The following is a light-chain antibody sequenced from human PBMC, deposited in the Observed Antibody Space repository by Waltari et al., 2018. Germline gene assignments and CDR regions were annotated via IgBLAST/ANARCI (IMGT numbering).Light chain of an antibody. V-gene: IGKV3-15*01. CDR3: QQTYSSPFT. J-gene: IGKJ3*01. Sequence: EIEMTQSPATLSVSPGERATLSCRASQSVGSKLAWYQQKPGQAPRLLIYDAYTRATGIPARFTGSGSGTEFTLTISSLQSEDFATYFCQQTYSSPFTFGPGTKVDIK. CDR2: DAY. CDR1: QSVGSK.